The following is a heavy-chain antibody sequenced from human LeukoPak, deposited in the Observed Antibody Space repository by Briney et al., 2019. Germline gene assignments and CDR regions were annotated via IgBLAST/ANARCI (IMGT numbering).Heavy chain of an antibody. D-gene: IGHD1-1*01. J-gene: IGHJ4*02. Sequence: GGSLRLSCAASGSTFSSYGMHWVRQAPGKGLEWVAVISYDGSNKYYADSVKGRFTISRDNSKNTLYLQMNSLRAEDTAVYYCAKVWDWNYFDYWGQGTLVTVSS. CDR3: AKVWDWNYFDY. V-gene: IGHV3-30*18. CDR2: ISYDGSNK. CDR1: GSTFSSYG.